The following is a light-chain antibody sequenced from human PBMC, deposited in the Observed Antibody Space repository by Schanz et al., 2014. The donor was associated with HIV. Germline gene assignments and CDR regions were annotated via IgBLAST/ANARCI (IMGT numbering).Light chain of an antibody. V-gene: IGKV1-5*03. CDR1: QNIRTY. CDR3: QQHNEFPFT. CDR2: QAS. J-gene: IGKJ2*01. Sequence: DIQMTQSPSSLSTSVGDRVTITCRASQNIRTYLNWYQQKPGKAPKRLIYQASRLGSGVPSTFSGSGSGTDFSLTISSLQPDDFATYYCQQHNEFPFTFGQGTRLEIK.